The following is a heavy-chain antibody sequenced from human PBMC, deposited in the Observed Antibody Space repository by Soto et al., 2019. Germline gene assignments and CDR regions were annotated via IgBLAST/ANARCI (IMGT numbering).Heavy chain of an antibody. CDR3: ARTAAGTQSNWFDP. Sequence: PGGSLRLSCAASGFTFSSYSMNWVRQAPGKGLEWVSYISSSSSTIYYADSVKGRFTISRDNAKNSLYLQMNSLRDEDTAVYYCARTAAGTQSNWFDPWGQGTLVTVSS. V-gene: IGHV3-48*02. D-gene: IGHD6-13*01. CDR2: ISSSSSTI. CDR1: GFTFSSYS. J-gene: IGHJ5*02.